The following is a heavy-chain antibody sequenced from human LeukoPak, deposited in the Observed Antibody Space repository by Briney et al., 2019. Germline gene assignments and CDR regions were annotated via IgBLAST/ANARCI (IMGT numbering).Heavy chain of an antibody. CDR3: ASVPYYSTNYYYYYMDV. V-gene: IGHV1-69*05. CDR1: GGTFSSYA. D-gene: IGHD4-11*01. CDR2: VIPIFGTA. J-gene: IGHJ6*03. Sequence: SVKVSCKASGGTFSSYAISWVRQAPGQGLEWMGGVIPIFGTANYAQKFQGRVTITTDESTSTAYMELSSLRSEDTAVYYCASVPYYSTNYYYYYMDVWGKGTTVTVSS.